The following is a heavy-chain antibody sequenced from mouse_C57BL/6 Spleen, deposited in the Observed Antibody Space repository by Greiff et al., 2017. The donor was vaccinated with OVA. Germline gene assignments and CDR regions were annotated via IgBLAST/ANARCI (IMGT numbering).Heavy chain of an antibody. D-gene: IGHD1-1*01. CDR3: ARGYYGSSYDAMDY. CDR2: ISSGSSTI. Sequence: EVKLVESGGGLVKPGGSLKLSCAASGFTFSDYGMHWVRQAPEKGLEWVAYISSGSSTIYYADTVKGRFTISRDNAKNTLFLQMTSLRSEDTAMYYCARGYYGSSYDAMDYWGQGTSVTVSS. V-gene: IGHV5-17*01. CDR1: GFTFSDYG. J-gene: IGHJ4*01.